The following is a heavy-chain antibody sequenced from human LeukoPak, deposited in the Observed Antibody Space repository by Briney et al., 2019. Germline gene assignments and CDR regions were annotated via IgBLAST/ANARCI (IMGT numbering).Heavy chain of an antibody. J-gene: IGHJ6*02. D-gene: IGHD4-17*01. V-gene: IGHV3-9*01. CDR2: ISWNSGSI. Sequence: GGSLRLSCAASGFTFDDYAMHWVRQAPGKGLEWVSGISWNSGSIGYADSVKGRFTISRDNAKNSLYLQMNSLRAEDTALYYCAKAGPYGDYYYYGMDVWGQGTTVTVSS. CDR1: GFTFDDYA. CDR3: AKAGPYGDYYYYGMDV.